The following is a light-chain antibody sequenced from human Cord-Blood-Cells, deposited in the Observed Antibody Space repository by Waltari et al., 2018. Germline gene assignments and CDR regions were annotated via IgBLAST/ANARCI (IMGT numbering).Light chain of an antibody. Sequence: EIVMTQSPATLSVSPGERATLSCRASQRVSSNLAWYQQKPGQAPRLLIYGASTRATGIPARCSGSGSETEFTLTITSLQSEDFAVYYCQKYNNWPLTFGGGTKVKIK. CDR1: QRVSSN. J-gene: IGKJ4*01. V-gene: IGKV3-15*01. CDR3: QKYNNWPLT. CDR2: GAS.